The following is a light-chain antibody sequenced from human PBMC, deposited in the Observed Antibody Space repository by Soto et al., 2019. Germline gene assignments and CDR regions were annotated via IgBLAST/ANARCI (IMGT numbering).Light chain of an antibody. J-gene: IGLJ2*01. V-gene: IGLV1-40*01. Sequence: QSVLTQPPSASGAPGQRVTISCTGSSSNIGGGYDVHWYQQLPGAATKILIYGNNNPPAGVPDRFSGSKSGTSASLAITGLPAEDEADYYCQSYDNSLSVFFGGGTKLTVL. CDR2: GNN. CDR3: QSYDNSLSVF. CDR1: SSNIGGGYD.